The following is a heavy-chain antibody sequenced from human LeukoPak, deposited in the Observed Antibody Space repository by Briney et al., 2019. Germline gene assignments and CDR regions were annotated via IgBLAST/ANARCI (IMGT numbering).Heavy chain of an antibody. V-gene: IGHV4-59*08. CDR2: IYYSGST. Sequence: SETLSLTCTVSGGSISSYYWSWIRRPPGKGLEWIGYIYYSGSTNYNPSLKSRVTISVDTSKNQFSLKLSSVTAADTAVYYCARSYDSSGYYHVNYFDYWGQGTLVTVSS. CDR1: GGSISSYY. J-gene: IGHJ4*02. CDR3: ARSYDSSGYYHVNYFDY. D-gene: IGHD3-22*01.